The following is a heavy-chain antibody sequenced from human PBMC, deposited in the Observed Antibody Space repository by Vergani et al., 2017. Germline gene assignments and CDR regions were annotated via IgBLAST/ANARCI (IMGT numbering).Heavy chain of an antibody. V-gene: IGHV3-15*01. CDR2: IKSKTDGGTT. CDR3: TRYYDVWSGYRFNYMDV. D-gene: IGHD3-3*01. Sequence: EVQLVESGGGLVKPGGSLRLSCAASGFTFSNAWMSWVRQAPGKGLEWVGRIKSKTDGGTTDYAAPVKGRFTISRDDSKNTLYLQMNSLKTEDTAVYYCTRYYDVWSGYRFNYMDVWGKGTTVTVSS. CDR1: GFTFSNAW. J-gene: IGHJ6*03.